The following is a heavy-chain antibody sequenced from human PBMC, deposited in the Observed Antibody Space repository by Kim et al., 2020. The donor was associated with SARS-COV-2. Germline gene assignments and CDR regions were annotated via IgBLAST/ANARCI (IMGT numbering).Heavy chain of an antibody. CDR2: IKGDGSGI. CDR3: TRGGEDTNFFKC. V-gene: IGHV3-74*03. CDR1: GFTSSSYW. J-gene: IGHJ4*02. Sequence: GGSLRLSCAASGFTSSSYWMIWVRQAPGEGLEWFSCIKGDGSGIKYSDSVKGRFTISRDNAKNTLYLQMNSLRAEDTAIYYCTRGGEDTNFFKCWGQETLVTVSS. D-gene: IGHD2-8*01.